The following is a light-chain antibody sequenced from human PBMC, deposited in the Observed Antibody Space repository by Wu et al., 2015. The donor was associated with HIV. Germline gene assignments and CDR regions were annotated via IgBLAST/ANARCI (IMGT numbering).Light chain of an antibody. CDR1: LGIRQY. J-gene: IGKJ1*01. Sequence: IQMTQSPSYLSASPGDRVTITCRASLGIRQYLGWYQQKPGKAPKLLIYAASTLHAGVPSRFSGGGSGTDFTLTITGLQPDDFGTYFCLQTSDYPRTFGQGTKV. V-gene: IGKV1-6*01. CDR3: LQTSDYPRT. CDR2: AAS.